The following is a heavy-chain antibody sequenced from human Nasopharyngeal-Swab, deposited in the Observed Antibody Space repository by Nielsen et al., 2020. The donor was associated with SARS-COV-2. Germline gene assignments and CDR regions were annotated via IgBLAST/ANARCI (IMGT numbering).Heavy chain of an antibody. Sequence: SVKVSCKASGGTFSSYAISWVRQAPGQGLEWMGGIIPIFGTANYAQKFQGRVTITADESTSTAYMELSSLRSEDTAVYYCARDPLPYGDYVSHEYFQHWGQGTMVTVSS. CDR3: ARDPLPYGDYVSHEYFQH. J-gene: IGHJ1*01. D-gene: IGHD4-17*01. V-gene: IGHV1-69*13. CDR2: IIPIFGTA. CDR1: GGTFSSYA.